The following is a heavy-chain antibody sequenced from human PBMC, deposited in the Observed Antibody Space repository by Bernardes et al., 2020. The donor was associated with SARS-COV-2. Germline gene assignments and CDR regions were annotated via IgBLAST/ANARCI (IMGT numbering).Heavy chain of an antibody. CDR2: VFYREST. J-gene: IGHJ5*02. CDR3: ARGHSNGKYNWFEP. V-gene: IGHV4-39*01. CDR1: GDSVRISTYY. D-gene: IGHD6-25*01. Sequence: SYSLTTTCTLSGDSVRISTYYCAWIRQTPAKGLEWLGSVFYRESTNYNPALKNRVTISVDASRNEFSLRLASVTAADTAVYFCARGHSNGKYNWFEPWGQGALVTVAS.